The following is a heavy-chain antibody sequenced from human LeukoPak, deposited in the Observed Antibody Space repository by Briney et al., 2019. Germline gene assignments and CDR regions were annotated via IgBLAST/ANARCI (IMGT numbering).Heavy chain of an antibody. D-gene: IGHD1-26*01. Sequence: PGGSLSLSCAGSGLTFSGYWMHWVRQVPGKGPVWVSRINSDGSRTSYADSVKGRFTISRDNARNTLYLQMNSLRAEDTAVYYCAGGPLGSGSLDYWGQGTLVTVSS. V-gene: IGHV3-74*01. CDR3: AGGPLGSGSLDY. CDR1: GLTFSGYW. J-gene: IGHJ4*02. CDR2: INSDGSRT.